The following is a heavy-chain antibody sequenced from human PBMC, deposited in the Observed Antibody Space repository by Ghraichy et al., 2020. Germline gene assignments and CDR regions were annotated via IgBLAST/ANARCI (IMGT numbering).Heavy chain of an antibody. Sequence: SLNISCTVSGGYVGSGGFYWTWIRQQQEKGLEWIGYIYNSRNTRYNPSLQSRVSMSLDTSKNQFSLKMTSVAAADTAVYYCARDGYYGSGTLDYWGQGTLVTRSS. D-gene: IGHD3-10*01. J-gene: IGHJ4*02. CDR1: GGYVGSGGFY. CDR3: ARDGYYGSGTLDY. V-gene: IGHV4-31*03. CDR2: IYNSRNT.